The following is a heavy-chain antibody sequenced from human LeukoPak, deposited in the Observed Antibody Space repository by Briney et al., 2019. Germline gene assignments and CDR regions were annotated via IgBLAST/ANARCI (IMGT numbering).Heavy chain of an antibody. V-gene: IGHV3-66*01. CDR2: IYSGGST. CDR3: ARERSSWHSDAFDI. CDR1: GFTVSSNY. J-gene: IGHJ3*02. D-gene: IGHD6-13*01. Sequence: PGGSLRLSCAASGFTVSSNYMNWARQAPGKGLEWVSVIYSGGSTYYADSVKGRFTISRDNSKNTLYLQMNSLRAEDTAVYYCARERSSWHSDAFDIWGQGTMVTVSS.